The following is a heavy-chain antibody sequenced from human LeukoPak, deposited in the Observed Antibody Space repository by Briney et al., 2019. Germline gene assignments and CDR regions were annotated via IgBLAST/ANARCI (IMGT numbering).Heavy chain of an antibody. CDR1: GFSFSGCG. CDR3: ARGHHGMEV. Sequence: GGSLRLSCAASGFSFSGCGMHWVRQAPGKGLEWVAVIWYDGGNKYYADSVKGRFTISRDNSKNTLYLQMNSLRAEDTALYYCARGHHGMEVWGRGTTVTVSS. CDR2: IWYDGGNK. J-gene: IGHJ6*02. V-gene: IGHV3-33*01.